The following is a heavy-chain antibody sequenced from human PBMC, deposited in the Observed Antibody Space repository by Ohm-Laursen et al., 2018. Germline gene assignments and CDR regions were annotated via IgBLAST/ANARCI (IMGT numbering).Heavy chain of an antibody. D-gene: IGHD6-6*01. CDR1: GFTFSSYA. CDR3: AKQTVRYFDY. J-gene: IGHJ4*02. CDR2: ISGSGTNT. V-gene: IGHV3-23*01. Sequence: GSLRLSCTASGFTFSSYAMSWVRQAPGKGLEWVSAISGSGTNTYYADSVKGRLTISRDNSKNTLYLQMNSLRAEDTAVYYCAKQTVRYFDYWDQGTLVTVSS.